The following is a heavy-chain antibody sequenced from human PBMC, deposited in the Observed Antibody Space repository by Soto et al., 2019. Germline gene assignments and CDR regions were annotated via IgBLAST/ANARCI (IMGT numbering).Heavy chain of an antibody. J-gene: IGHJ4*02. D-gene: IGHD7-27*01. V-gene: IGHV3-72*01. CDR3: ARSTGDYRRFDY. CDR1: GFTFSDHY. CDR2: SRNKGNSYTT. Sequence: EVQLVESGGGLVQPGESLRLSCAASGFTFSDHYMDWVRQAPGKGLEWVARSRNKGNSYTTEYAASVKGRFTIPRDDSKNTLYLQMNSLKTEDTAVYYCARSTGDYRRFDYWGQGALVTVSS.